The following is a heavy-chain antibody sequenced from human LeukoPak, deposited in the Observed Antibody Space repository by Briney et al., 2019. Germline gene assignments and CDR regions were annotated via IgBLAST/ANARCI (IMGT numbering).Heavy chain of an antibody. Sequence: SETLSLTCAVSGSSINPYYWNWIRKPPGKGLEWIGYIYYTGTTKYNPSLKNRVYISLDTSKNQFSLELNSVTAADTAVYYCARRGYLQKCFDPWGQGILVTVSS. CDR2: IYYTGTT. CDR1: GSSINPYY. J-gene: IGHJ5*02. CDR3: ARRGYLQKCFDP. D-gene: IGHD6-13*01. V-gene: IGHV4-59*08.